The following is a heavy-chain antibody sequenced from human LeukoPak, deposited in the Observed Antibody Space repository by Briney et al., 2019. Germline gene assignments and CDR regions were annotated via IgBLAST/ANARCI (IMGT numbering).Heavy chain of an antibody. J-gene: IGHJ4*02. Sequence: ASVKVSCKASGGTFSSYAISWVRQAPGQGLEWMGRIIPIFGTANYAQKFQGRVTITTDESTSTAYMELSSLRSEDTAVCYCAGGPPSWYFDYWGQGTLVTVSS. CDR3: AGGPPSWYFDY. CDR2: IIPIFGTA. V-gene: IGHV1-69*05. CDR1: GGTFSSYA. D-gene: IGHD3-10*01.